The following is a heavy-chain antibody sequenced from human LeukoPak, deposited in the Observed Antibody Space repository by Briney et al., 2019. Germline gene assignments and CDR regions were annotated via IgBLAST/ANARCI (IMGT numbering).Heavy chain of an antibody. V-gene: IGHV3-7*01. D-gene: IGHD1-7*01. Sequence: GVSLRLSCVASGFIFSSSWMSWVRQAPGKGLEWVANIKQDGSEKDYADSVKGRFTISRDNAKNSLYLQMNSLRAEDTSVYYCASMFNWNYGKDYWGQGTLVTVSS. J-gene: IGHJ4*02. CDR1: GFIFSSSW. CDR2: IKQDGSEK. CDR3: ASMFNWNYGKDY.